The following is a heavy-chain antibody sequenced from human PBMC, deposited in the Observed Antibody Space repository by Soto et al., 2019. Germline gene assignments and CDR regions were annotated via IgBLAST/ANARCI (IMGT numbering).Heavy chain of an antibody. Sequence: QVQLVQSGVEVKMPGASVKLACKASGYTLTTYCLTWVRQVPGQGLEWNCRVSGHNRNPNYAQKFQDRFLMTTDTSTRTPLSELRSLRPDHTGIYFCARGRQWEPRIYWGSGTLLTVSP. CDR3: ARGRQWEPRIY. D-gene: IGHD1-26*01. V-gene: IGHV1-18*01. CDR1: GYTLTTYC. CDR2: VSGHNRNP. J-gene: IGHJ4*02.